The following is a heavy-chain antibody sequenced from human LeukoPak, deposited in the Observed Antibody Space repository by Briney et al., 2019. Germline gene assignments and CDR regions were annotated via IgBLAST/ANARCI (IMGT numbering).Heavy chain of an antibody. CDR1: GGSISSSSYY. CDR2: IYYSGST. D-gene: IGHD2-21*02. J-gene: IGHJ4*02. CDR3: ARSYCGGDCYPDY. V-gene: IGHV4-39*01. Sequence: PSETLSLTCTVSGGSISSSSYYWGWIRHPAGKGLEWSGSIYYSGSTYYNPSLKSRVTISVDTSKNQFSLKLSSVTAADTAVYCCARSYCGGDCYPDYWGQGTLVTVSS.